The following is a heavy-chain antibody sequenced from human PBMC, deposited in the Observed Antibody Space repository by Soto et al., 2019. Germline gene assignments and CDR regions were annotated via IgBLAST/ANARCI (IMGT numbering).Heavy chain of an antibody. CDR2: IYWDDDK. CDR3: AHSYLYYDILTGYYTGAFDI. V-gene: IGHV2-5*02. Sequence: QITLKESGPTLVKPTQTLTLTCTFSGFSLSTSGVGVGWIRQPPGKALEWLALIYWDDDKRYSPSLKSRLTITKDTSKNQVVLTMTNMDPVDTATYYCAHSYLYYDILTGYYTGAFDIWGQGTMVTVSS. J-gene: IGHJ3*02. CDR1: GFSLSTSGVG. D-gene: IGHD3-9*01.